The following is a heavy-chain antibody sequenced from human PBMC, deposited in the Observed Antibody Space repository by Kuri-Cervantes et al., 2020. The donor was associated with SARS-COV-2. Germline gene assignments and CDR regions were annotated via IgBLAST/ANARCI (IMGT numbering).Heavy chain of an antibody. D-gene: IGHD5-18*01. J-gene: IGHJ6*02. V-gene: IGHV3-21*01. Sequence: GGSLRLSCPASGLTLSDSHMSWVRQAPGKGLERVSSISSSSSYIYYADSVKGRFTISRDNAKNSLYLQMNSLRAEDTAVYYCARVHSYGTQDYYYYGMDVWGQGTTVTVSS. CDR1: GLTLSDSH. CDR2: ISSSSSYI. CDR3: ARVHSYGTQDYYYYGMDV.